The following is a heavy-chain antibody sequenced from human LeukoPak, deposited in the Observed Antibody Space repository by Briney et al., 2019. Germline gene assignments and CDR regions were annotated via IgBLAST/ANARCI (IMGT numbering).Heavy chain of an antibody. Sequence: SETLSLTCTVSGGSISSSSYYWGWIRQPPGKGLEWIGSIYYSGSTYYNPSLKSRVTISVDTSKNQFSLNLSSVTAADTAVYYCASPGGGPTDYWGQGTLVTVSS. J-gene: IGHJ4*02. D-gene: IGHD3-16*01. V-gene: IGHV4-39*01. CDR3: ASPGGGPTDY. CDR1: GGSISSSSYY. CDR2: IYYSGST.